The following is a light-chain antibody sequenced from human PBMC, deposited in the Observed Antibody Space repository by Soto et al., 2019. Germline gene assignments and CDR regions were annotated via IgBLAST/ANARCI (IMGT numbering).Light chain of an antibody. CDR2: GAS. V-gene: IGKV3-20*01. J-gene: IGKJ1*01. CDR1: QSVSSNY. Sequence: EIVLTQSPGTLSLSPGERATLSCRASQSVSSNYLAWYQQKPGQAPRLLIYGASSRATGIPDRFSGSGSGTDFTLTSSRLEPEDFAGYYCQQYGSSKTFGQGTKVEIK. CDR3: QQYGSSKT.